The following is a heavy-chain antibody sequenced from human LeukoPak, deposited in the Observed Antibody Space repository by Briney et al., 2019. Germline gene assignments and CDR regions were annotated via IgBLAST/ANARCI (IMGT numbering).Heavy chain of an antibody. D-gene: IGHD4-23*01. V-gene: IGHV4-59*01. CDR2: IYYSGST. CDR3: ARGRWSGAFDI. Sequence: SETLALTCTVSGGSISSYYWSWIRQPPGKGLEWIGYIYYSGSTNYNPSLKSRVTISVDTSKNQFSLKLSSVTAADTAVYYCARGRWSGAFDIWGQGTMVTVSS. J-gene: IGHJ3*02. CDR1: GGSISSYY.